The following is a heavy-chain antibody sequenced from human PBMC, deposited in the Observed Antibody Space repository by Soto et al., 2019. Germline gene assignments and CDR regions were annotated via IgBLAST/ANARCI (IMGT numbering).Heavy chain of an antibody. CDR2: ISWNSGRI. CDR1: GFTVEDYA. D-gene: IGHD4-4*01. J-gene: IGHJ4*02. CDR3: ASDIGGSTITTFFHY. Sequence: EVQLVESGGGLVQPGRSLRLSCVASGFTVEDYAMHWVRQAPGKGLEWVSGISWNSGRIDYADSVKGRVTISRDNAKHSLSLKMNSLRADDKALYYCASDIGGSTITTFFHYWGQGTLVTVSS. V-gene: IGHV3-9*01.